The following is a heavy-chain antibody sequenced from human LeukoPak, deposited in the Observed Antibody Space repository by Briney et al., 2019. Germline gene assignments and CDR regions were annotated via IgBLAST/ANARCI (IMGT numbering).Heavy chain of an antibody. D-gene: IGHD1-26*01. V-gene: IGHV4-61*02. Sequence: PSQTLSLTCTVSGGSISSGSYYWSWIRQPAGKGLEWIGRIYTSGSTNYNPSLKSRVTISVDTSKNQFSLKLSSVTAADTAVYYCARVGGSSDAFDIWGQGTMVTVSS. CDR3: ARVGGSSDAFDI. J-gene: IGHJ3*02. CDR2: IYTSGST. CDR1: GGSISSGSYY.